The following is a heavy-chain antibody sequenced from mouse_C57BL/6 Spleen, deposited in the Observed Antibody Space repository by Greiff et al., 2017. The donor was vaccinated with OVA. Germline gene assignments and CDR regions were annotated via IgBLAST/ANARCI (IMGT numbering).Heavy chain of an antibody. D-gene: IGHD1-1*01. V-gene: IGHV2-6*02. Sequence: VQLQQSGPGLVAPSQSLSITCTVSGFSLTSYGVHWVRQPPGKGLEWLVVIWSDGSTTYNSALKSRLSISKDNSKSQVFLKMNSLQTDDTAMYYCARNYYGSSGYFDVWGTGTTVTVSS. CDR2: IWSDGST. J-gene: IGHJ1*03. CDR3: ARNYYGSSGYFDV. CDR1: GFSLTSYG.